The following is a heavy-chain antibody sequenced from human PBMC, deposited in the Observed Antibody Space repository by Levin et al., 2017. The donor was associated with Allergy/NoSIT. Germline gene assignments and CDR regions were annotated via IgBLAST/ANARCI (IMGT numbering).Heavy chain of an antibody. CDR3: ARIRGYSGYDSWRAYGGYYYMDV. D-gene: IGHD5-12*01. J-gene: IGHJ6*03. CDR2: ISSSSSTI. CDR1: GFTFSSYS. V-gene: IGHV3-48*01. Sequence: TGGSLRLSCAASGFTFSSYSMNWVRQAPGKGLEWVSYISSSSSTIYYADSVKGRFTISRDNAKNSLYLQMNSLRAEDTAVYYCARIRGYSGYDSWRAYGGYYYMDVWGKGTTVTVSS.